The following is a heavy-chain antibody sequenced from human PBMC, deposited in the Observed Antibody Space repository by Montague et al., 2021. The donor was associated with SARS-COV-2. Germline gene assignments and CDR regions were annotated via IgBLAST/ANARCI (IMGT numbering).Heavy chain of an antibody. CDR3: AKDFMSLMVYAMVYYYYGMDV. J-gene: IGHJ6*02. V-gene: IGHV3-48*03. Sequence: SLRLSCAASGFTFSSYEMNWVRQAPGKGLEWVSYISSSGSTIYYADSVKGRFTISRDNSKNTLYLQMNSLRAEDTAVYYCAKDFMSLMVYAMVYYYYGMDVWGQGTTVTVSS. CDR1: GFTFSSYE. D-gene: IGHD2-8*01. CDR2: ISSSGSTI.